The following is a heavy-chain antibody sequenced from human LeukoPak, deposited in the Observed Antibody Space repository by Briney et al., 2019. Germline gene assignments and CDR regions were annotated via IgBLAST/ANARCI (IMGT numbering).Heavy chain of an antibody. J-gene: IGHJ4*02. V-gene: IGHV3-23*01. Sequence: PGGSLRLSCVGSEFTFSSYGMSWVRQAPGKGLEWVTGISGSATTTYYADSVKGRFTISRDNSDDTVYLQMNSLRAEDTALYYCAKLDRIAIIRGESGFDYWGQGTLVTVSS. CDR1: EFTFSSYG. D-gene: IGHD3-10*01. CDR3: AKLDRIAIIRGESGFDY. CDR2: ISGSATTT.